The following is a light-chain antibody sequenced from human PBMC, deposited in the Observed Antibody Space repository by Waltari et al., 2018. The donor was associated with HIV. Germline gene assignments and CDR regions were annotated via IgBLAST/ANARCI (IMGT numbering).Light chain of an antibody. CDR1: SSDVGSYNR. CDR3: NSYTSSDSFV. CDR2: EVS. V-gene: IGLV2-18*02. J-gene: IGLJ1*01. Sequence: QPALTQPPSVSGSPGQSVTISCTGTSSDVGSYNRVSWYQQFPGTPPKLMIYEVSNRPSGVPDRCSGSKSGNTASLTISGLQAEDEADYYCNSYTSSDSFVFGTGTKVNVL.